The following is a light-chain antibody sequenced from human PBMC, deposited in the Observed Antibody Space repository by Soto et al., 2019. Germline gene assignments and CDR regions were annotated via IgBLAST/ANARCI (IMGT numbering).Light chain of an antibody. Sequence: QSVLTQPPSASGSLGQSVTISCTGTSSDIGTYDYVSWYQQHPARAPTLIIFEVSKRPLGVPDRFSGSKSGNTASLIVSGLQSDDEAEYRCTSYTGDDFTVVFGTGTKVTVL. CDR1: SSDIGTYDY. CDR3: TSYTGDDFTVV. V-gene: IGLV2-8*01. J-gene: IGLJ1*01. CDR2: EVS.